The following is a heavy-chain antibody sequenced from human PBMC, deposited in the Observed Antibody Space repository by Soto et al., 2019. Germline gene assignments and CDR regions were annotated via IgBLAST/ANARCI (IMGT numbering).Heavy chain of an antibody. V-gene: IGHV1-8*01. Sequence: ASVKVSCKASGDTFTTYDINWVRQATGHGLEWMGWINPYSGNIGYAQRFQGRVTMTRDTAIRTAYMEVSSLRSDDTAVYYCARGRASGSYYLLDYWGQGTLVTVSS. D-gene: IGHD3-10*01. J-gene: IGHJ4*02. CDR3: ARGRASGSYYLLDY. CDR2: INPYSGNI. CDR1: GDTFTTYD.